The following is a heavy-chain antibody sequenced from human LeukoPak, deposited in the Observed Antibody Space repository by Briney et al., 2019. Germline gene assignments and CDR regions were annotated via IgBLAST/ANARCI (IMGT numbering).Heavy chain of an antibody. V-gene: IGHV3-23*01. CDR3: AKDQDLTMVRGIPAPHYFDY. CDR2: ISGSGGST. D-gene: IGHD3-10*01. CDR1: GFTFSSYA. J-gene: IGHJ4*02. Sequence: GGSLRLSCAASGFTFSSYAMSWVRQAPGKGLEWVSVISGSGGSTYYADSVKGRFTISRDNSQDTLYLQMNSLRAEDTAVYYCAKDQDLTMVRGIPAPHYFDYWGQGSLVTVSS.